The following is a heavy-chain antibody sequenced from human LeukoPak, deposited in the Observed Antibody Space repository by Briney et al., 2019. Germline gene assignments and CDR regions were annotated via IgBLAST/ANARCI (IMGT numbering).Heavy chain of an antibody. CDR3: ARDGDIGAAGYYFGY. D-gene: IGHD6-13*01. Sequence: PGGSLRLSCEASGFTFKTYGMHWVRQAPGKGLEWVAVISSDGRDKHCAGSVKGRLTISRDNPKDTLYLQMNNLRPEDTAVYYCARDGDIGAAGYYFGYWGQGTLVTVSS. CDR1: GFTFKTYG. J-gene: IGHJ4*02. CDR2: ISSDGRDK. V-gene: IGHV3-30*03.